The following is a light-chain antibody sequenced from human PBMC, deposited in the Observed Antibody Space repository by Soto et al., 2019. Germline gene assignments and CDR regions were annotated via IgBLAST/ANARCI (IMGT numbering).Light chain of an antibody. CDR2: DAS. CDR3: QQYGSSSIT. CDR1: QSVSSY. V-gene: IGKV3-11*01. Sequence: EIVLTQSPATLSLSPGERATLSCRASQSVSSYLAWYQQKPGQAPRLLIYDASNRATGIPARFSGSGSGTDFTLTISRLEPEDFAMYYCQQYGSSSITFGQGTRLEIK. J-gene: IGKJ5*01.